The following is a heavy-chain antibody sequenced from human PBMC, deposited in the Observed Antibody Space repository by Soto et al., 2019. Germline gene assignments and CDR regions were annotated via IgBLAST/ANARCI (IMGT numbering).Heavy chain of an antibody. D-gene: IGHD1-1*01. V-gene: IGHV3-23*01. CDR2: ITSSGDST. CDR3: TTGPFSSGDY. Sequence: PGGSLRLSCAASGFPFSNFAMSWVRQAPGTGLEWVSAITSSGDSTYFADSVKGRFTISRDNSKNTLYRQLNSRRAEDTAIYYCTTGPFSSGDYWGQGTLVTVSS. CDR1: GFPFSNFA. J-gene: IGHJ4*02.